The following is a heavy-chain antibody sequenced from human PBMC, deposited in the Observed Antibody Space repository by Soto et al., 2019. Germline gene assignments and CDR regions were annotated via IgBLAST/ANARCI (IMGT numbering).Heavy chain of an antibody. D-gene: IGHD6-13*01. CDR2: ISYDGSNK. V-gene: IGHV3-30*18. Sequence: PGGSLRLSCAASGFTFSSYGMHWVRHAPGKGLEWVAVISYDGSNKYYADSVKGRFTISRDNSKNTLYLQMNSLRAEDTAVYYCAKVTGYSTLGGMDVWGQGTTVTVSS. J-gene: IGHJ6*02. CDR3: AKVTGYSTLGGMDV. CDR1: GFTFSSYG.